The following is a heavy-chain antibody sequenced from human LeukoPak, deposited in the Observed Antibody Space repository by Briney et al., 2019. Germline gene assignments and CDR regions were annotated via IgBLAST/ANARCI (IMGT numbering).Heavy chain of an antibody. D-gene: IGHD6-13*01. V-gene: IGHV4-59*01. CDR1: GGSISSYY. Sequence: PSETLSLTCTVSGGSISSYYWSWIRQPPGKGLEWIGYIYYSGSTNYNPSLKSRVTISVDTSKNQFSLKLSSVTAAGTAVYYCARVGQQLAFDHWGQGTLVTVSS. CDR2: IYYSGST. J-gene: IGHJ4*02. CDR3: ARVGQQLAFDH.